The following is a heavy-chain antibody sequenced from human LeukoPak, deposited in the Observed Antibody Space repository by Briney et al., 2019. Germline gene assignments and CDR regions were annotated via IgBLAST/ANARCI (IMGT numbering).Heavy chain of an antibody. CDR1: EFLFYSYA. J-gene: IGHJ6*02. D-gene: IGHD5-12*01. CDR2: IWYDGNNK. V-gene: IGHV3-33*01. CDR3: ARGMGSGYEYYYYSYAMDV. Sequence: GGSLRLSCAASEFLFYSYAMHWGRQAPGKGLEWGAVIWYDGNNKYYTDSVRGRFTISRENSKNTLYLEMNSLRREDTAVYYCARGMGSGYEYYYYSYAMDVWGQGTPVTVSS.